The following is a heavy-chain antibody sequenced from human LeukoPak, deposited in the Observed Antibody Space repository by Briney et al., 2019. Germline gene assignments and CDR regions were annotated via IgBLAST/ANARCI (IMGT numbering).Heavy chain of an antibody. CDR3: ARDVVSGYDFFGY. Sequence: GGSLRLSCAASGFTFGTYWMTWVRQAPGKGLEWVANIKQDGGTKNYVDSVKGRFTISRDNAKNLLYLQMNSLRAEDMAVYYCARDVVSGYDFFGYWGQGTLVTVSS. D-gene: IGHD5-12*01. CDR1: GFTFGTYW. V-gene: IGHV3-7*01. CDR2: IKQDGGTK. J-gene: IGHJ4*02.